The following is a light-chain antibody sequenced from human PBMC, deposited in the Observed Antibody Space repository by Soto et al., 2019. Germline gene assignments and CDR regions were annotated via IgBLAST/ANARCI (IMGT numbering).Light chain of an antibody. CDR1: QGINNL. J-gene: IGKJ1*01. V-gene: IGKV1-17*03. CDR2: AAS. Sequence: DIQMTQSPSAMSASVGDRVTITCRASQGINNLLGWFQQKPGTAPKRLIYAASSLESGVPTRLSGSGSSTEFTLTISSLQPEDFATYYCLQHNTYPQTFGQGTKVEI. CDR3: LQHNTYPQT.